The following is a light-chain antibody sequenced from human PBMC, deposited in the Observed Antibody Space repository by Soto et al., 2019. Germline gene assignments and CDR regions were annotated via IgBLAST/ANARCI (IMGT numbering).Light chain of an antibody. V-gene: IGKV1-12*01. J-gene: IGKJ1*01. Sequence: DMQITQSPSSVSASVGDRVTMTCRASQGISSWLVWYQQKPGKAPKLLIYAASSLQSGVPSRFSGSGSGTDFTLTISGLQPEDIATYYCQQANSLPWTLGQGTKLDXK. CDR3: QQANSLPWT. CDR2: AAS. CDR1: QGISSW.